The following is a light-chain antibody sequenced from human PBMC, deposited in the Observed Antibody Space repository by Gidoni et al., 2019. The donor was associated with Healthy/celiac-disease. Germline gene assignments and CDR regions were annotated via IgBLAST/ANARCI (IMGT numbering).Light chain of an antibody. V-gene: IGLV8-61*01. CDR3: VLYTGSGLGV. Sequence: TLTCGLTSSSVSTSLYPSWYQHTPGQAPRPLIYSTNTRSSVVPDRFSGSILANKAALTITWAQADEGSDYYCVLYTGSGLGVFGGGTKLTVL. J-gene: IGLJ3*02. CDR2: STN. CDR1: SSSVSTSLY.